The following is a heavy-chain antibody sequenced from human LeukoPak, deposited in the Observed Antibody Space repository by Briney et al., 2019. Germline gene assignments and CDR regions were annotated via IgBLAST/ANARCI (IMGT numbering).Heavy chain of an antibody. Sequence: ASVKVSCKASGGTFISYAISWVRQAPGQGLEWMGGIIPIFGTANYAQKFQGRVTITADESTSTAYMELSSLRSEDTAVYYCARSRYYDSSGHSRLSADYWGQGTLVTVSS. CDR2: IIPIFGTA. J-gene: IGHJ4*02. V-gene: IGHV1-69*13. CDR3: ARSRYYDSSGHSRLSADY. CDR1: GGTFISYA. D-gene: IGHD3-22*01.